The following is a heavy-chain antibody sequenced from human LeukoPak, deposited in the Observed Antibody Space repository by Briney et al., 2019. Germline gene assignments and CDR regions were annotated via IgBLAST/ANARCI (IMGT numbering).Heavy chain of an antibody. CDR2: INSDGSST. D-gene: IGHD5-18*01. Sequence: PGGSLRLSCAASGFTFSSYGMSWVRQAPGKGLVLVSRINSDGSSTSYADSVKGRFTISRDNAKNTLYLQMNSLRAEDTAVYYCARGATYGYSYGYEVDYWGQGTLVTVSS. CDR3: ARGATYGYSYGYEVDY. CDR1: GFTFSSYG. V-gene: IGHV3-74*01. J-gene: IGHJ4*02.